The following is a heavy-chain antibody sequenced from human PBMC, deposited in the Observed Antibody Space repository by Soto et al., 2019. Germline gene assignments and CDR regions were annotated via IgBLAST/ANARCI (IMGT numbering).Heavy chain of an antibody. Sequence: NLSLTCTVSGVSLTSGTSYCSWISQHPGKGLAWIGEIFYSVSTDYNPSLKSRVNISVDTSKNQFSLKLNSVPAADTAVYFCATTEDYFDYWGQGTMVTVSS. J-gene: IGHJ4*02. CDR1: GVSLTSGTSY. CDR3: ATTEDYFDY. V-gene: IGHV4-31*03. CDR2: IFYSVST.